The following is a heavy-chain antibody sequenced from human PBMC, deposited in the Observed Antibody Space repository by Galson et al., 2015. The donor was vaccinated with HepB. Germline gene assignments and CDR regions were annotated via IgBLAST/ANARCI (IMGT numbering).Heavy chain of an antibody. CDR3: ARGSGGYGDVDL. V-gene: IGHV4-59*01. J-gene: IGHJ4*02. Sequence: LSLTCTVSGGSISSYYWNWIRQPPGKGLEWIGYSHYSGSTQYSPSLKSRVTMSVDTPKNQFSLKLTSVTAADTAVYYCARGSGGYGDVDLWGQGTLVTVSS. CDR2: SHYSGST. CDR1: GGSISSYY. D-gene: IGHD4-17*01.